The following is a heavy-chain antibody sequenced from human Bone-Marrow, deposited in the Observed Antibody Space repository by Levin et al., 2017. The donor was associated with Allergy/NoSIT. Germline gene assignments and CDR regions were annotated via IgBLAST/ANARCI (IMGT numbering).Heavy chain of an antibody. D-gene: IGHD3-22*01. V-gene: IGHV4-31*03. Sequence: SQTLSLTCTVSGGSIRSGGYYWSWIRQHPGKGLEWIGYIYYSGSTYYNPSLKSRVTISVDTSKNQFSLKLSSVTAADTAVYYCARQEYYYDSSGYYRGAFDIWGQGTMVTVSS. CDR1: GGSIRSGGYY. CDR2: IYYSGST. J-gene: IGHJ3*02. CDR3: ARQEYYYDSSGYYRGAFDI.